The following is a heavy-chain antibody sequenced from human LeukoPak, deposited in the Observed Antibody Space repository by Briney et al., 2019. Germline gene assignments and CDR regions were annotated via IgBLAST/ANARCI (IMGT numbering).Heavy chain of an antibody. CDR3: ARDLGYSSGWQFDY. D-gene: IGHD6-19*01. J-gene: IGHJ4*02. CDR2: IYHSGST. Sequence: SETLSLTCTVSGYSISSGYYWGWIRQPPGKGLEWIGSIYHSGSTYYNPSLKSRVTISVDTSKNQFSLKLSSVTAADTAVYYCARDLGYSSGWQFDYWGQGTLVTVSS. CDR1: GYSISSGYY. V-gene: IGHV4-38-2*02.